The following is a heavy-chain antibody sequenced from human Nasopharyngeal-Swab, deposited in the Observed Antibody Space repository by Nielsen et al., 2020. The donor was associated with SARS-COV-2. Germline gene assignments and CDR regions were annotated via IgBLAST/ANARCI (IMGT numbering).Heavy chain of an antibody. CDR3: ARYEPTYYSFYGLDV. J-gene: IGHJ6*02. D-gene: IGHD2-21*01. V-gene: IGHV5-51*01. CDR2: INPGDSDV. Sequence: VRQMPGKGLEWVGFINPGDSDVRYSPSFQGQVIISADRSISTAYLQWRSVKASDSAIYYCARYEPTYYSFYGLDVWGQGTTVTVSS.